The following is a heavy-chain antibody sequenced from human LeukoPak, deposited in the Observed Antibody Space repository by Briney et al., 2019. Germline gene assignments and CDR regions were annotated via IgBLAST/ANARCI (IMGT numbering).Heavy chain of an antibody. Sequence: GGSLRLSCAASGFNFNDYAMHWVRQAPGKGLEWVSGISWNSGTIGYADSVKGRFTISRDNAKKSLYLQMNSLRAEDTALYYCAKSCGGDCYWAFDYWGQGTLVTVSS. V-gene: IGHV3-9*01. CDR1: GFNFNDYA. CDR2: ISWNSGTI. CDR3: AKSCGGDCYWAFDY. D-gene: IGHD2-21*02. J-gene: IGHJ4*02.